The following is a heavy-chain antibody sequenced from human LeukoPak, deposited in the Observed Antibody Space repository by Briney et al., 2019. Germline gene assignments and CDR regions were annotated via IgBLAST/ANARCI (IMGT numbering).Heavy chain of an antibody. CDR3: ASDSKLTGTSFDS. V-gene: IGHV1-2*02. J-gene: IGHJ4*02. D-gene: IGHD3-9*01. CDR1: GHMFTDYY. Sequence: GASVKVSCMASGHMFTDYYIHWVRQAPGQGLEWMGWMNVDSGATKYAQKFQGRLTMTRDTSISTAFMDLTRLTSDDTAVYYCASDSKLTGTSFDSWGPGTLVTVSS. CDR2: MNVDSGAT.